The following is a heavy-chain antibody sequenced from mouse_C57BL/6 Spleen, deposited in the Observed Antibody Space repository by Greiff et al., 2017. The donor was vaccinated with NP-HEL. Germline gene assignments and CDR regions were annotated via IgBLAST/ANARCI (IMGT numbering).Heavy chain of an antibody. V-gene: IGHV1-64*01. J-gene: IGHJ1*03. CDR3: ARCYGSPYWYFDV. Sequence: QVQLQQPGAELVKPGASVKLSCKASGYTFTSYWMHWVKQRPGQGLEWIGMIHPNSGSTNYNEKFKSKATLTVDKSSSTAYMQLSSLTSEDSAVYYCARCYGSPYWYFDVWGTGTTVTVSS. CDR1: GYTFTSYW. D-gene: IGHD1-1*01. CDR2: IHPNSGST.